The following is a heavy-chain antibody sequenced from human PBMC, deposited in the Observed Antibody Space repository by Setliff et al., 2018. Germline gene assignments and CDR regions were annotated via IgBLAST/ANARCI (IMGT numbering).Heavy chain of an antibody. D-gene: IGHD2-15*01. CDR3: AKLVRYCSSRTCQRASGDEY. CDR2: LSPYSGNT. Sequence: ASVKVSCKASGFTFKDSIVNWVRQAPGQGLEWVGWLSPYSGNTYSAQKFQGRLTLTTDTSTTTAYMELKSLTSGDTAIYYCAKLVRYCSSRTCQRASGDEYWGQGTLVTVSS. CDR1: GFTFKDSI. V-gene: IGHV1-18*01. J-gene: IGHJ4*02.